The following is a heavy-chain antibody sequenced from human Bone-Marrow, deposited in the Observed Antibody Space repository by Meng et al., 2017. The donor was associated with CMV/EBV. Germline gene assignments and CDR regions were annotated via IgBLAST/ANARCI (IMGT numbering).Heavy chain of an antibody. CDR2: ISSTSVYI. CDR1: GFTFSTYN. Sequence: GGSLRLSCAASGFTFSTYNMNWVRQAPGKGLEWVSFISSTSVYICYADSVKGRFTISRDNAKNSLYLQMNSLRAEDTAVYYCARNYDYVWGSYRWRPGEYYEYGMDVWGQGTTVTVSS. J-gene: IGHJ6*02. CDR3: ARNYDYVWGSYRWRPGEYYEYGMDV. V-gene: IGHV3-21*01. D-gene: IGHD3-16*02.